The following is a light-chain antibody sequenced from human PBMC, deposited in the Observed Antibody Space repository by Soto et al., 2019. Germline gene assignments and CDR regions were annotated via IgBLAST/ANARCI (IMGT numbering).Light chain of an antibody. J-gene: IGLJ2*01. V-gene: IGLV1-40*01. CDR3: QSYDNSLSASV. CDR1: SSNIGAGHV. Sequence: QSVLTQPPSVSGAPGQRVTISCTGSSSNIGAGHVVHWYQQFPGRAPNLLIYGSSNRPSGVPDRFSGSKSGTSASLAITGLQAEDEAYYYCQSYDNSLSASVFGGGTQLTVL. CDR2: GSS.